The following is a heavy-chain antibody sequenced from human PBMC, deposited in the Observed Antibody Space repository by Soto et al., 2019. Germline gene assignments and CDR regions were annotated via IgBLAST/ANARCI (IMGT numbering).Heavy chain of an antibody. V-gene: IGHV3-23*01. CDR3: AKGRYSGSYVYFDY. Sequence: GGSLRLSCAASGFTFSSYAMNWVRQAPGKGLEWVSGISAGAGSTYNADTVKGRFTVSRDNSKNTQYLQMNSLRAEDTAIYYCAKGRYSGSYVYFDYWGQGTQVTVSS. D-gene: IGHD1-26*01. J-gene: IGHJ4*02. CDR2: ISAGAGST. CDR1: GFTFSSYA.